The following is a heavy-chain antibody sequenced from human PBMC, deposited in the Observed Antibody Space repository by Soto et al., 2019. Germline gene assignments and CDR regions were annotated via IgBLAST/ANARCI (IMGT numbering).Heavy chain of an antibody. CDR2: VSGSGAMT. J-gene: IGHJ4*02. V-gene: IGHV3-23*01. Sequence: TGGSLRLSCVVSGFTFSNYAMSWVRQAPGKGLEWVSAVSGSGAMTYYADSVKGRFIISRDNSKNTLSLQMNGLRAEDTALYYCAKDLPYCHGGSCRWGQGTLVTVSS. CDR1: GFTFSNYA. CDR3: AKDLPYCHGGSCR. D-gene: IGHD2-15*01.